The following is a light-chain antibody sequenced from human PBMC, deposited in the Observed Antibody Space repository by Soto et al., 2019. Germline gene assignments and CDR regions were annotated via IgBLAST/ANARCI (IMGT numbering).Light chain of an antibody. Sequence: IQMTQSPSTLSASIVDRVTITCRASQSINNRLAWYQQMPGKAPNLLIYDASSLESGVPSRFRCSGSETEFTLTISGLQPDDFATYYCQQFIDGWTFGQGTKVDIK. V-gene: IGKV1-5*01. CDR2: DAS. CDR3: QQFIDGWT. CDR1: QSINNR. J-gene: IGKJ1*01.